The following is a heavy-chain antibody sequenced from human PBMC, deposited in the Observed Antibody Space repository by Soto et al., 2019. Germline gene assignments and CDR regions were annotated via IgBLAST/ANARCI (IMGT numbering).Heavy chain of an antibody. CDR1: GFTFSSYA. J-gene: IGHJ4*02. CDR3: AKRRGAGGHFDY. Sequence: XESLLLSVAASGFTFSSYAMGWVRQGPGKGLEWVAVVSIGGSTHYADSVRGRFTISRDNSKNTLSLQMNSLTAEDTAVYFCAKRRGAGGHFDYWGQGALVTVSS. D-gene: IGHD2-15*01. V-gene: IGHV3-23*01. CDR2: VSIGGST.